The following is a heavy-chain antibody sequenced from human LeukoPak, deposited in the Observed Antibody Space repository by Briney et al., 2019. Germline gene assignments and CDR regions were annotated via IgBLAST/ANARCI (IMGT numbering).Heavy chain of an antibody. CDR3: ARAKPKNMVRGLIMRRESRYYFDY. Sequence: GALRLSCAASGFTFSSYDIHWVRQATGKGLEWVSGIGTAGEIYYPDSVKGRFTISRDNSKSTLYIQMNSLRAEDTAVYYCARAKPKNMVRGLIMRRESRYYFDYWGQGTLVTVSS. V-gene: IGHV3-13*01. CDR2: IGTAGEI. CDR1: GFTFSSYD. D-gene: IGHD3-10*01. J-gene: IGHJ4*02.